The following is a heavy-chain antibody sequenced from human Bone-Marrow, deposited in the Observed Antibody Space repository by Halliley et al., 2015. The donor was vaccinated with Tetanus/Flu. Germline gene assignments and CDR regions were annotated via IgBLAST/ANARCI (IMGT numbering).Heavy chain of an antibody. CDR1: GDSLSNYY. CDR3: AECASGLPYWYVDL. D-gene: IGHD3-3*01. J-gene: IGHJ2*01. CDR2: IYYSGST. Sequence: GLVKPSETLSLTCTVSGDSLSNYYWSWIRQSPGKGLEWIAYIYYSGSTNYNPTLKSRVPISVDRPKNQLSLKLNSVTAADTSLFYCAECASGLPYWYVDLWGLGTLFPVSS. V-gene: IGHV4-59*03.